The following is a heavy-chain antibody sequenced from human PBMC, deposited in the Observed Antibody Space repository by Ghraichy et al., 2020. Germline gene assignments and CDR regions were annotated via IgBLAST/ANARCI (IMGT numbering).Heavy chain of an antibody. J-gene: IGHJ4*02. CDR2: INHSGST. V-gene: IGHV4-34*01. CDR3: ARGVIAVAF. D-gene: IGHD6-19*01. CDR1: GGSFSGYY. Sequence: SETLSLTCAVYGGSFSGYYWSWIRQPPGKGLEWIGEINHSGSTNYNPSLKSRVTISVDTSKNQFSLKLSSVTAADTAVYYCARGVIAVAFWGQGTLVTVSS.